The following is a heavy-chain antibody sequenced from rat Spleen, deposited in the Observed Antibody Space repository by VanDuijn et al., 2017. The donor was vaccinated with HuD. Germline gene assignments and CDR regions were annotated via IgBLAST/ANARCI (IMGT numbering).Heavy chain of an antibody. CDR3: ARSGYNSERGYFDY. CDR1: FYSVTSSYR. Sequence: EVLLRESGPGLVKPSQSLSLACSVTFYSVTSSYRWNWIRKFPGNKLEWMGYINSAGSTTYNPSLKSRISITRDTSKNQFFLQVNSVTNEDTATYYCARSGYNSERGYFDYWGQGVMVTVSS. V-gene: IGHV3-3*01. D-gene: IGHD4-3*01. CDR2: INSAGST. J-gene: IGHJ2*01.